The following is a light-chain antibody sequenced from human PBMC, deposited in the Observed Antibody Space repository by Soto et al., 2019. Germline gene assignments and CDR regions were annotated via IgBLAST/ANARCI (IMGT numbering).Light chain of an antibody. V-gene: IGLV1-40*01. CDR2: GNS. Sequence: QSVLTQPPSVSGAPGQRVTISCTGSSSNIGPGYDVHWYQQLPGTAPKLLIYGNSNRPSGVPDRFSGYKSGTSASLAITGRQGEDEADYYCQSYDSSLSGSVVFGGGTKLTVL. CDR3: QSYDSSLSGSVV. J-gene: IGLJ2*01. CDR1: SSNIGPGYD.